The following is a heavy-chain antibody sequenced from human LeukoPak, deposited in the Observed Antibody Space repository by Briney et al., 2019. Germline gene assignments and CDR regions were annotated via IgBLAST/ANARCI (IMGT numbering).Heavy chain of an antibody. CDR3: ARFYGSSLYYYYSMDV. D-gene: IGHD6-13*01. CDR1: GFTFSSHE. V-gene: IGHV3-48*03. Sequence: GGSLRLSCAASGFTFSSHEMNWVRQAPGKGLEWISYISSGGSTKYYADSVKDRFTISRDNAKNSLYLQLTNVRAEDTGLYYCARFYGSSLYYYYSMDVWGKGTTASVSS. CDR2: ISSGGSTK. J-gene: IGHJ6*03.